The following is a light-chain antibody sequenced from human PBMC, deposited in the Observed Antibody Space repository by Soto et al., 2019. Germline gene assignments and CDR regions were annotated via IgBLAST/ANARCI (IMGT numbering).Light chain of an antibody. V-gene: IGKV3-15*01. Sequence: EIVLTQSPATLSASPGDRASLTCRASQTVGSNLAWYQQKPGKAPRLLIYATSRLTSGVPARFSGSGFGTEFTLTISSLQAEDSAAYHCHQYCSAWWTFGQGTKVDIK. CDR3: HQYCSAWWT. CDR2: ATS. CDR1: QTVGSN. J-gene: IGKJ1*01.